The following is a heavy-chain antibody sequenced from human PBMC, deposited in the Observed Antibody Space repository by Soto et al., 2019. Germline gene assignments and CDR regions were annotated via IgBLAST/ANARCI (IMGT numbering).Heavy chain of an antibody. J-gene: IGHJ3*02. CDR2: IYPGDSDT. CDR1: GYSFTSYW. CDR3: ARDYYGSGSYYSPVFDI. V-gene: IGHV5-51*01. D-gene: IGHD3-10*01. Sequence: SGESLKISCKGSGYSFTSYWIGWVRQMPGKGLEWMGIIYPGDSDTRYSPSFQGQVTISADKSISTAYLQWSSLKASDTAMYYCARDYYGSGSYYSPVFDIWGQGTMVTVS.